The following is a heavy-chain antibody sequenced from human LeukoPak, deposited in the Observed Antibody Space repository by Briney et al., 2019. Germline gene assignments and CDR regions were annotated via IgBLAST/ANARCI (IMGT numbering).Heavy chain of an antibody. V-gene: IGHV1-2*06. CDR1: GYTFAGYY. CDR3: ARVATQGVKRLAAAGLHSRYRPDWFDP. Sequence: ASVKVSCKASGYTFAGYYMHWVRQAPGQGLEWMGRINPNSGGTNYAQKFQGRVTMTRDTSTSTVYMELSSLRSEDPAVYYCARVATQGVKRLAAAGLHSRYRPDWFDPWGQGTLVTVSS. D-gene: IGHD6-13*01. CDR2: INPNSGGT. J-gene: IGHJ5*02.